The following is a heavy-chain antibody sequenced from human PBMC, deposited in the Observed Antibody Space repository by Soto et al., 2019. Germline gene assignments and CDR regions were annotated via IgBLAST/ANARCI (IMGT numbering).Heavy chain of an antibody. CDR1: GFTFSSYS. CDR3: TTDSLFTLTLVRFDF. Sequence: PGGSLRLSCAASGFTFSSYSMNWVRQAPGKGLEWVSSISSSSYIYYADSVKGRFTISRDNAKNSLYLQMNSLRAEDTAVYYCTTDSLFTLTLVRFDFWGHGTLVTVSS. CDR2: ISSSSYI. V-gene: IGHV3-21*01. J-gene: IGHJ4*01.